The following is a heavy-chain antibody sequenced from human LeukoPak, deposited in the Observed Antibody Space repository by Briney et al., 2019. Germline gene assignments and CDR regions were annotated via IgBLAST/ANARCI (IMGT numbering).Heavy chain of an antibody. V-gene: IGHV3-7*03. CDR3: ARDGNWNDYLDY. D-gene: IGHD1-1*01. CDR2: IKQDGSEK. Sequence: GGSLRLSCAASGFTFSSYGMHWVRQAPGKGLEWVANIKQDGSEKYYVDSVKGRFTISRDNAKNSLYLQMNSLRAEDTAVYYCARDGNWNDYLDYWGQGTLVTVSS. J-gene: IGHJ4*02. CDR1: GFTFSSYG.